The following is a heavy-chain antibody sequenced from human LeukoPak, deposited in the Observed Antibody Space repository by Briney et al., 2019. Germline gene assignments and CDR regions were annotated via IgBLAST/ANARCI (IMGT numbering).Heavy chain of an antibody. V-gene: IGHV3-7*01. Sequence: GGSLRLSCAASGFTFSNYYMSWVRQAPGEGLEWVANIKQDGSEKYYVDSVKGRFTISRDNAKNSLYLQMNSLRAEDTAVYYCARVGTHLAAFDIWGQGTMVTVSS. D-gene: IGHD3/OR15-3a*01. CDR3: ARVGTHLAAFDI. CDR2: IKQDGSEK. J-gene: IGHJ3*02. CDR1: GFTFSNYY.